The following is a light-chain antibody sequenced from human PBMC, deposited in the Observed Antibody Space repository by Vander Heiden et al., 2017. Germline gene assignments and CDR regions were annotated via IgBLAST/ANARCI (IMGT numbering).Light chain of an antibody. J-gene: IGLJ1*01. CDR3: SSYTGSSTLEV. CDR2: AGS. CDR1: ISNVGGYTY. Sequence: SALTQPASVPGPPGQSITISCTGTISNVGGYTYVSSYQPAPGTAPKLYLSAGSNRPSGVANRFSGSKSGNTAALTSSGHQAEDEADYYCSSYTGSSTLEVFGTGTKVTVL. V-gene: IGLV2-14*03.